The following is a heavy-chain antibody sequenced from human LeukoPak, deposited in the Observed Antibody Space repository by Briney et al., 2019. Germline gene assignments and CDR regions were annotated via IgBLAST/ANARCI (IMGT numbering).Heavy chain of an antibody. CDR3: ARVNGDYVDYYYYGMDV. V-gene: IGHV1-24*01. CDR2: FDPEDGET. D-gene: IGHD4-17*01. J-gene: IGHJ6*02. Sequence: ASVKVSCKVSGYTLTELSMHWVRQAPGKGLEWMGGFDPEDGETIYAQKFQGRVTMTEDTSTDTAYMELSSLRSEDTAVYYCARVNGDYVDYYYYGMDVWGQGTTVTVSS. CDR1: GYTLTELS.